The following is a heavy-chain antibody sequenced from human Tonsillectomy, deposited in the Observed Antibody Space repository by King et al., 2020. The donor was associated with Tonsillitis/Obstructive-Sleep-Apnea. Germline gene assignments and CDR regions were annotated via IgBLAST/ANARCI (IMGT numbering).Heavy chain of an antibody. CDR1: GYTFTSYG. D-gene: IGHD3-22*01. V-gene: IGHV1-18*01. Sequence: AQLVQSGAEVKKPGASVKVSCKASGYTFTSYGISWVRQAPGQGLEWMGWISPYNGDTNYAQKLQGRLTMTTGTSTSTAYMELRSLRSDDTAVYYCARDSMSHYYDSSGYYTFDYWGQGTLVTVSS. CDR2: ISPYNGDT. J-gene: IGHJ4*02. CDR3: ARDSMSHYYDSSGYYTFDY.